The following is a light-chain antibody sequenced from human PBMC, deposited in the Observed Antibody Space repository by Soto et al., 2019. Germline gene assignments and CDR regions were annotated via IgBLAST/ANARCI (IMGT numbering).Light chain of an antibody. CDR1: QNINGN. CDR2: RTS. J-gene: IGKJ4*01. V-gene: IGKV3-15*01. CDR3: QQYNNWPRAT. Sequence: EIVMTQSPATLSVSPGERATLSCKASQNINGNLAWYQQKPGQAPRLLMFRTSTRATGVPARFSASGSGTEFNLTISSLQSEDFATYYFQQYNNWPRATFGGGTKVEIK.